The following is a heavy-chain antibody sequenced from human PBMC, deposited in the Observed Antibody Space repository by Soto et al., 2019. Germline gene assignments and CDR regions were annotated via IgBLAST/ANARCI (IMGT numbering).Heavy chain of an antibody. Sequence: LETLPLTWTVSGGSSSSYYWSWIRQPPGKGLEWIAYIYYSGSTNYNPSLKSRVTISVDTSKNQFSLKLSSVTAADTAVYYCARDKYSSSSGLANDSSREFYFDYWGQGTLVTVSS. V-gene: IGHV4-59*01. CDR2: IYYSGST. J-gene: IGHJ4*02. D-gene: IGHD6-6*01. CDR3: ARDKYSSSSGLANDSSREFYFDY. CDR1: GGSSSSYY.